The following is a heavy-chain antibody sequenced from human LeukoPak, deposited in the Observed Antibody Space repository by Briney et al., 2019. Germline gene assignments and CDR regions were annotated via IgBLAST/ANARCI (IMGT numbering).Heavy chain of an antibody. Sequence: PVKVSCKASGGTFSSYAISWVRQAPGQGLEWMGGIIPIFGTANYAQKFQGRVTITADESTSTAYMELSSLRSEDTAVYYCARSKALRLDDIYYWGQGTLVTVSS. J-gene: IGHJ4*02. V-gene: IGHV1-69*13. CDR1: GGTFSSYA. CDR3: ARSKALRLDDIYY. CDR2: IIPIFGTA. D-gene: IGHD3-9*01.